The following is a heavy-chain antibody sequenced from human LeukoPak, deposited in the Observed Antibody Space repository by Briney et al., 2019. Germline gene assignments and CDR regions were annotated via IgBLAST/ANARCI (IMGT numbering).Heavy chain of an antibody. V-gene: IGHV1-69*05. CDR1: GGTFSSYA. J-gene: IGHJ4*02. CDR3: ARKVSYYFDY. Sequence: SVKVSYKASGGTFSSYAISWVRQAPGQGLEWMGGIIPIFGTANHAQKFQGRVTITTDESTSTAYMELSSLRSEDTAVYYCARKVSYYFDYWGQGTLVTVSS. CDR2: IIPIFGTA.